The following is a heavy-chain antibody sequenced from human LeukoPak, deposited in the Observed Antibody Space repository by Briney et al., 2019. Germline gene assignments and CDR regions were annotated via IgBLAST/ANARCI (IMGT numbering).Heavy chain of an antibody. D-gene: IGHD6-19*01. CDR3: TRKWDGSSWYNAFDI. CDR2: IRSKANNYAT. V-gene: IGHV3-73*01. J-gene: IGHJ3*02. Sequence: PGGSLRLSCAASGFTFSGSEMHWVRQASGKGLEWVGRIRSKANNYATAYAASVKGRFTISRDDSKNTAYLQMNSLETEDTALHYCTRKWDGSSWYNAFDIWGQGTMATVSS. CDR1: GFTFSGSE.